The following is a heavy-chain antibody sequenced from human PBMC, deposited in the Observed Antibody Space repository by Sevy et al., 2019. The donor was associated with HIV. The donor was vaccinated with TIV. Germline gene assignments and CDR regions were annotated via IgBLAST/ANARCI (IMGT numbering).Heavy chain of an antibody. Sequence: GGYLRLSCVASGFTFSNAWMSWVRQAPGKGLEWVGRIKSKTDGGTRDFAAPVKGRFAIARDDSKNTLSLQMDSLKTEDTALYYCTARVGTSDFDYWGHGILVTVSS. CDR2: IKSKTDGGTR. CDR3: TARVGTSDFDY. D-gene: IGHD1-26*01. CDR1: GFTFSNAW. V-gene: IGHV3-15*01. J-gene: IGHJ4*03.